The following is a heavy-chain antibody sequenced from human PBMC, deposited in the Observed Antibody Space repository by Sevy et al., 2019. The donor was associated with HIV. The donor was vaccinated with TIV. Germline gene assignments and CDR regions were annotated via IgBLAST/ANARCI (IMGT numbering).Heavy chain of an antibody. Sequence: ASVKVSCKASGYTFTSYGTSWVRQAPGQGLEWMGWISANNGNTNYAQKLQGRVSMTTDTSTSTAYMELRSLRSDDTAVYYCARERYSNSWLDYWGQGTLVTVSS. CDR2: ISANNGNT. CDR3: ARERYSNSWLDY. CDR1: GYTFTSYG. D-gene: IGHD6-13*01. V-gene: IGHV1-18*04. J-gene: IGHJ4*02.